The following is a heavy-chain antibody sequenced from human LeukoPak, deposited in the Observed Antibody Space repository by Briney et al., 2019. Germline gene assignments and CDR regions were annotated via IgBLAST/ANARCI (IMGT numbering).Heavy chain of an antibody. J-gene: IGHJ4*02. D-gene: IGHD3-10*01. CDR1: GFTFSSYG. V-gene: IGHV3-30*02. CDR3: ANLWFGELFRADY. Sequence: GGSLRLSCAASGFTFSSYGMHWVRQAPGKGLEWVAFIRYDGSNKYYADSVKGRFTISRDNSKNTLYLQMNSLRAEDTAVHYCANLWFGELFRADYWGQGTLVTVSS. CDR2: IRYDGSNK.